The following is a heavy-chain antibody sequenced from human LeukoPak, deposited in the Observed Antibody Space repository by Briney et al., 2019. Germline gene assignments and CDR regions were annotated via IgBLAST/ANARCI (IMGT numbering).Heavy chain of an antibody. J-gene: IGHJ6*04. CDR2: ISSSGSTI. Sequence: PGGSLRLSCAASGFTFSSYEMNWVRQAPGKGLEWVSYISSSGSTIYYADSVKGRFTISRDNAKSSLYLQMNSLRAEDTAVYYCARAGYCSSTSCPSHYYYGMDVWGKGTTVTVSS. V-gene: IGHV3-48*03. D-gene: IGHD2-2*01. CDR1: GFTFSSYE. CDR3: ARAGYCSSTSCPSHYYYGMDV.